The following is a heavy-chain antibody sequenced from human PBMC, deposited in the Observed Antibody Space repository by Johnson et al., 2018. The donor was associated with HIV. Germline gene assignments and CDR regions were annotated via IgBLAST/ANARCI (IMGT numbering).Heavy chain of an antibody. Sequence: VQLVESGGGLVQPGGSLRLSCAASGFTFSSYWMSWVRQAPGKGLEWVANIKQDGSDKNYVDSVKGRFTISRDNAKNSLYLQMNSLRPQDTAVYYCARTRQGAFDIWGQGTMVTVSS. CDR1: GFTFSSYW. V-gene: IGHV3-7*01. CDR3: ARTRQGAFDI. CDR2: IKQDGSDK. J-gene: IGHJ3*02.